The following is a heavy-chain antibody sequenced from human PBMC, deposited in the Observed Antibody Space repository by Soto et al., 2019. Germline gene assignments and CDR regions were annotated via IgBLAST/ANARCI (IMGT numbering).Heavy chain of an antibody. D-gene: IGHD3-22*01. CDR2: INHSGST. CDR1: GGSFSGYY. Sequence: LSLTCAVYGGSFSGYYWSWIRQPPGKGLEWIGEINHSGSTNYNPSLKSRVTISVDTSKNQFSLKLSSVTAADTAVYYCARGDVTYYYDSSGSTPPRLFDYWGQGTLVTV. CDR3: ARGDVTYYYDSSGSTPPRLFDY. J-gene: IGHJ4*02. V-gene: IGHV4-34*01.